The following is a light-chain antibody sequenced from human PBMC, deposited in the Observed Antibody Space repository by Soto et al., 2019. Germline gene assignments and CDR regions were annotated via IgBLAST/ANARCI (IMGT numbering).Light chain of an antibody. V-gene: IGKV3-15*01. CDR1: QSVMNS. CDR2: GAS. Sequence: VMTQSPAILSVSPGERVTLSCRASQSVMNSLAWYQQRPGQAPRLLIHGASTMATGIPARFSGSGSGTEFTLTISSLQSEDFAVYYCQQYHNWPPYTFGKGTKLEI. CDR3: QQYHNWPPYT. J-gene: IGKJ2*01.